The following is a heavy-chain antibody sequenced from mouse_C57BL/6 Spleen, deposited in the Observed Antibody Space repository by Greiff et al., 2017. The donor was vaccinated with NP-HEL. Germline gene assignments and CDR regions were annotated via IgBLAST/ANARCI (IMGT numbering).Heavy chain of an antibody. D-gene: IGHD2-3*01. CDR3: AKHTIYDGYYYAMDY. CDR2: IWGGGST. J-gene: IGHJ4*01. Sequence: VQRVESGPGLVAPSQSLSITCTVSGFSLTSYGVDWVRQPPGKGLEWLGVIWGGGSTNYNSALMSRLSIRKDNSKSQVFLKMNSLQTEDTAMYYCAKHTIYDGYYYAMDYWGQGTSVTVSS. CDR1: GFSLTSYG. V-gene: IGHV2-9*01.